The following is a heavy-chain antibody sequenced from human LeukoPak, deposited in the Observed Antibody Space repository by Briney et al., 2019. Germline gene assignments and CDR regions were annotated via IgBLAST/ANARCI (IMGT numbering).Heavy chain of an antibody. CDR3: ARVYQSAEYYFDY. Sequence: PSHTLSLTCTVSGGSIDSYYWSSIRQPPRKGLWWIGYIYYTGSTEYHPSLKRRVTISLDTSKNQFSLKLTSVTAADTAVYYCARVYQSAEYYFDYWGQGNLVSVSS. D-gene: IGHD2-2*01. CDR1: GGSIDSYY. V-gene: IGHV4-59*07. CDR2: IYYTGST. J-gene: IGHJ4*02.